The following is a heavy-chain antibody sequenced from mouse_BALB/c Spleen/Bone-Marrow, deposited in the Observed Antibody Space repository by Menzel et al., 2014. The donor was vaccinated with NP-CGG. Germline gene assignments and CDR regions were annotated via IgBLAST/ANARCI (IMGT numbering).Heavy chain of an antibody. CDR2: ISGGGSYT. CDR3: ARGHYRYDAYAMDY. Sequence: EVKLMESGGGLVKPGGSLKLSCAASGFTFSSYGMSWVRQTPEKRLEWVATISGGGSYTYYPDSVKGRCTISRDNAKNNLYLQVSSLRSEDTALYYCARGHYRYDAYAMDYWGQGTSVTVSS. CDR1: GFTFSSYG. J-gene: IGHJ4*01. D-gene: IGHD2-14*01. V-gene: IGHV5-9-2*01.